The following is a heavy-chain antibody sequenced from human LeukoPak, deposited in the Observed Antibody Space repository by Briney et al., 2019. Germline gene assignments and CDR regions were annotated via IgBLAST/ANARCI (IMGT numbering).Heavy chain of an antibody. D-gene: IGHD2/OR15-2a*01. Sequence: GGSLRLSCAASGFSFSSYAMTWARQAPVKGLEWVSAISGDGTRTYYADSVKGRFTISRDNSKNTLYLEMSSLRVEDTAIYYCARGRNYFPIDYWGQGTFVIVSS. J-gene: IGHJ4*02. V-gene: IGHV3-23*01. CDR1: GFSFSSYA. CDR2: ISGDGTRT. CDR3: ARGRNYFPIDY.